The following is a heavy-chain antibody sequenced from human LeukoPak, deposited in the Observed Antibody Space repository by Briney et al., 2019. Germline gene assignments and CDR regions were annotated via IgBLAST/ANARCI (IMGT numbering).Heavy chain of an antibody. Sequence: GGSLRLSCAASGFTFSSYAMGWVRQAPGKGLEWVSGISGSGGSTYYADSVKGRFTISRDNSKNTLYLQMNSLRAEDTAVYYCARVVDHDYGDYYLDYWGQGTLVTVSS. D-gene: IGHD4-17*01. CDR2: ISGSGGST. V-gene: IGHV3-23*01. CDR3: ARVVDHDYGDYYLDY. CDR1: GFTFSSYA. J-gene: IGHJ4*02.